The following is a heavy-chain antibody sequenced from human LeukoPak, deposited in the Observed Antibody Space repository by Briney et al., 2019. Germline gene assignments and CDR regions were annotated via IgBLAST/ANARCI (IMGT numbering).Heavy chain of an antibody. CDR1: GFTFSSYG. D-gene: IGHD5-18*01. CDR2: ISYDGSNK. Sequence: GGSLRLSCAASGFTFSSYGMHWVRQAPGKGLEWVAVISYDGSNKYYADSVKGRFTISRDNSKNTLYLQMNSLRAEDTAVYYCAKVGYSYGYVYWGQGTLVTVSS. CDR3: AKVGYSYGYVY. V-gene: IGHV3-30*18. J-gene: IGHJ4*02.